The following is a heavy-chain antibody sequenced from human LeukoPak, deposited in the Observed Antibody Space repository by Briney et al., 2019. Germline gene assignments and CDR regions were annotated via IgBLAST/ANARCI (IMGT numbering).Heavy chain of an antibody. V-gene: IGHV1-2*02. D-gene: IGHD2-2*01. Sequence: ASVKVSCKASGYTFTGYYMHWVRQAPGQGLEWMGWINPNSGGTNYAQKFQGRVTMTRDTSISTAYMELSRLRSDDTAVYYCASDIVVVPAEAFDIWGQRTMVTISS. J-gene: IGHJ3*02. CDR2: INPNSGGT. CDR1: GYTFTGYY. CDR3: ASDIVVVPAEAFDI.